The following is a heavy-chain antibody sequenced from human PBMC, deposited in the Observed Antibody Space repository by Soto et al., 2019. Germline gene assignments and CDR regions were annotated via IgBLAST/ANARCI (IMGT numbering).Heavy chain of an antibody. J-gene: IGHJ6*02. CDR2: INPSGGST. D-gene: IGHD5-18*01. CDR1: GYTFTSYC. CDR3: ASRDTAYGPSYYYYGMDV. Sequence: ASVKVSCKASGYTFTSYCMHWVRQAPGQGLEWMGIINPSGGSTSYAQKFQGRVTMTRDTSTSTVYMGLSSLRSEDTAVYYCASRDTAYGPSYYYYGMDVWGQGTTVTVSS. V-gene: IGHV1-46*01.